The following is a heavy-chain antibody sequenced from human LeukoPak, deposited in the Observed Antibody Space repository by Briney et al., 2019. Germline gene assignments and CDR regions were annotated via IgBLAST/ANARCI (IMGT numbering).Heavy chain of an antibody. D-gene: IGHD2-2*01. CDR3: ASTTANGDIVVVPAANYYYYMDV. V-gene: IGHV1-69*05. J-gene: IGHJ6*03. CDR1: GGTFSSYA. Sequence: GSSVKVSCKASGGTFSSYAISWVRQAPGQGLEWMGGIIPIFGTANYAQKFQGRVTITTDESTSTAYMELSSLRSEDTAVYYCASTTANGDIVVVPAANYYYYMDVWGKGTTVTVSS. CDR2: IIPIFGTA.